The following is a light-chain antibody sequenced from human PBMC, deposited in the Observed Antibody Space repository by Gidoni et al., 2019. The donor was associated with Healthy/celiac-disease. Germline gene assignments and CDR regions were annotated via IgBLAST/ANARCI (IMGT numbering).Light chain of an antibody. CDR1: QSISSW. CDR2: KAS. Sequence: IQITHSPSTLSASVGDRVTITCRASQSISSWLAWYQQKPGKAPKLLIYKASSLESGVPSRFSGSGSGTEFTLTISSLQPDDFATYYCQQYNSYSETFGQXTKVEIK. V-gene: IGKV1-5*03. J-gene: IGKJ1*01. CDR3: QQYNSYSET.